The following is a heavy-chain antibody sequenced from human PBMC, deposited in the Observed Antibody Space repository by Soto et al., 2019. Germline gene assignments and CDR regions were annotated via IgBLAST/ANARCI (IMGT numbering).Heavy chain of an antibody. CDR2: INHSGST. Sequence: SETLSLTCAVYGGSFSGYYWSWIRQPPGKGLEWIGEINHSGSTNYNPSLKSRVTISVDTSKNQFPLKLSSVTAADTAVYYCAREADSSGDFDYWGQGTLVTVSS. D-gene: IGHD3-22*01. CDR3: AREADSSGDFDY. J-gene: IGHJ4*02. V-gene: IGHV4-34*01. CDR1: GGSFSGYY.